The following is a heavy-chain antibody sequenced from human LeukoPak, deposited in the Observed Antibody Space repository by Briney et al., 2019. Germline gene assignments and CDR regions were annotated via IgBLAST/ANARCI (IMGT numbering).Heavy chain of an antibody. CDR3: ARDFSFIAAATFDY. Sequence: GGSLTLSCAASGFTFSTYGMGWVRQAQGKGLDWVSGISGSGGSTYYANSVKGRFTISRDNSKNTLHLQMNSLRAEDTAIYYCARDFSFIAAATFDYWGQGTLVTVSS. CDR2: ISGSGGST. CDR1: GFTFSTYG. J-gene: IGHJ4*02. V-gene: IGHV3-23*01. D-gene: IGHD6-13*01.